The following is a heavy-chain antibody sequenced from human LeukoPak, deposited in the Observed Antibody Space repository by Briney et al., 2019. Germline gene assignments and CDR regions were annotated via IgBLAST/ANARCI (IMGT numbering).Heavy chain of an antibody. CDR1: GFTFDDYA. CDR2: ISWNSGSI. V-gene: IGHV3-9*01. Sequence: GRSLRLSCAASGFTFDDYAMHWVRQAPGKGLEWVSGISWNSGSIGYADSVKGRFTISRDYAKNSLYLQMNSLRAEDTALYYCAKAGSGYYDSSGYLVYNWFDPWGQGTLVTVSS. CDR3: AKAGSGYYDSSGYLVYNWFDP. D-gene: IGHD3-22*01. J-gene: IGHJ5*02.